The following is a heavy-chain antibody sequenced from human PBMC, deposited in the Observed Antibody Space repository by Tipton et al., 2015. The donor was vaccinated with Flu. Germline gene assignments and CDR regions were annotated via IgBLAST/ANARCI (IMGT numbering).Heavy chain of an antibody. Sequence: SLRLSCAASGFPFSEFWMHWVRQAPGKGLEWVAHINQDGSEESYVESVKGRFTISRDNARNSLYLQMNNLRAEDTAVYHCARFAGGPWGQGTLVTVSS. CDR3: ARFAGGP. CDR1: GFPFSEFW. D-gene: IGHD3-16*01. J-gene: IGHJ5*02. CDR2: INQDGSEE. V-gene: IGHV3-7*01.